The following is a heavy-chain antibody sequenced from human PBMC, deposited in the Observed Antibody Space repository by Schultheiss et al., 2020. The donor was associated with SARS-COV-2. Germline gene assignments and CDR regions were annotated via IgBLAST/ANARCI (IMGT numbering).Heavy chain of an antibody. J-gene: IGHJ4*02. D-gene: IGHD6-13*01. Sequence: GGSLRLSCAASGFTFDDYAMHWVRQAPGKGLEWVSGISGSGGSTYYADSVKGRFTISRDNSKNTLYLQMNSLRAEDTAVYYCARGGKVAAAGTEDYWGQGTLVTVSS. CDR2: ISGSGGST. V-gene: IGHV3-23*01. CDR1: GFTFDDYA. CDR3: ARGGKVAAAGTEDY.